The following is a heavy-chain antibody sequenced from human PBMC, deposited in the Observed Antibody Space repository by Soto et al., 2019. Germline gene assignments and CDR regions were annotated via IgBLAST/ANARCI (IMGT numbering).Heavy chain of an antibody. Sequence: ASVKVSCKASGYTFTSYDINWVRQATGQGLEWMGWMNPNSGNTGYAQKFQGRVTMTRNTSISTAYMELNSLRAEDTALYFCAKGWGIIAAATTGAFDIWGQGTMVTVSS. CDR2: MNPNSGNT. J-gene: IGHJ3*02. V-gene: IGHV1-8*01. D-gene: IGHD6-13*01. CDR1: GYTFTSYD. CDR3: AKGWGIIAAATTGAFDI.